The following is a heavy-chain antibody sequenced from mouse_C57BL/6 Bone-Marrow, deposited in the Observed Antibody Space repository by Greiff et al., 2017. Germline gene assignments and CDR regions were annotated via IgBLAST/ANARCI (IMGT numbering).Heavy chain of an antibody. V-gene: IGHV1-18*01. D-gene: IGHD2-3*01. CDR2: INPNNGGT. Sequence: EVKLMESGPELVKPGASVKIPCKASGYTFTDYNMDWVKQSHGKSLEWIGDINPNNGGTNYNQKFKGKATLTVDKSSSTAYMELRSLTSEDTAVYYCARWLLPYAMDYWGQGTSVTVSS. CDR1: GYTFTDYN. CDR3: ARWLLPYAMDY. J-gene: IGHJ4*01.